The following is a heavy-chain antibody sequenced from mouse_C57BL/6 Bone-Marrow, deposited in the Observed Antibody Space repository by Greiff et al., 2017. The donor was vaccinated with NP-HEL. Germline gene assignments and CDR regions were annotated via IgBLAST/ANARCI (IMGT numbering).Heavy chain of an antibody. V-gene: IGHV5-12*01. Sequence: EVQLQESGGGLVQPGGSLKLSCAASGFTFSDYYMTWVRQTPEKRLEWVAYISTGGGSTYYQDTVKGRFTISRDHATNTLYLQMSRLKSEATAMYYCARPLIYYYGSSDRHFYAIDYWGQGTSVTVSS. D-gene: IGHD1-1*01. CDR1: GFTFSDYY. J-gene: IGHJ4*01. CDR2: ISTGGGST. CDR3: ARPLIYYYGSSDRHFYAIDY.